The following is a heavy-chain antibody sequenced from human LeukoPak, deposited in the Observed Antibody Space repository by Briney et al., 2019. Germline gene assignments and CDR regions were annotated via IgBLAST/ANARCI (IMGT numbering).Heavy chain of an antibody. V-gene: IGHV4-30-4*01. CDR1: GGSISSGDYY. D-gene: IGHD3-10*01. CDR2: IYYSRST. Sequence: SQTLSLTCTVSGGSISSGDYYWSWIRQPPGKGLEWIGYIYYSRSTYYNPSLKSRVTISVGTSKNQFSLKLSSVTAADTAVYYCARQLSGSYYKLNWFDPWGQGTLVTVSS. J-gene: IGHJ5*02. CDR3: ARQLSGSYYKLNWFDP.